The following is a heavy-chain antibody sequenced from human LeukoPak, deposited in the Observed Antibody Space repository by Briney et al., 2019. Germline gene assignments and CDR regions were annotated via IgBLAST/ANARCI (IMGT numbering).Heavy chain of an antibody. CDR1: GFTFSSYW. CDR2: INQDGSEK. V-gene: IGHV3-7*01. Sequence: PGGSLRLSCAASGFTFSSYWMSWVRQAPGKRLEWVANINQDGSEKYYVDSVKGRFIISRDNAGNSLFLQMNILTAEDTAIYYCVREGAYSTSSPAGYWGQGTLVSVSS. CDR3: VREGAYSTSSPAGY. J-gene: IGHJ4*02. D-gene: IGHD6-6*01.